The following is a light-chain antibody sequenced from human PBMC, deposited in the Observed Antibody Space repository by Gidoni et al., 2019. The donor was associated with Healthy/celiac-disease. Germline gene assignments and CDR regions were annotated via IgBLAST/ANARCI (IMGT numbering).Light chain of an antibody. CDR3: QQYNSYSSS. J-gene: IGKJ2*04. CDR2: KAS. V-gene: IGKV1-5*03. Sequence: DIQMTQSPSTLSASVGDRVTITCRASQSISSWLAWYQQKPGKAPKLLIYKASSLESGVPSRFSGSGSGTEFTFTISSLQPDDFATYYCQQYNSYSSSFGQGTKLEIK. CDR1: QSISSW.